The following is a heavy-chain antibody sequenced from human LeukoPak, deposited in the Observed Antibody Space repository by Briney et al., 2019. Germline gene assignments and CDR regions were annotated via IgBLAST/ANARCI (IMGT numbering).Heavy chain of an antibody. CDR1: GFTFSNYA. J-gene: IGHJ4*02. CDR2: ISGTGGNT. D-gene: IGHD3-22*01. CDR3: AKEADYYDSSGYVDY. Sequence: GGSLRLSCAASGFTFSNYAMNWVRQAPGKGLEWVSAISGTGGNTYYADSVKGRFTISRDNSKNTLYLQMNSLRAEDTAVYYCAKEADYYDSSGYVDYWGQGTLVTVSS. V-gene: IGHV3-23*01.